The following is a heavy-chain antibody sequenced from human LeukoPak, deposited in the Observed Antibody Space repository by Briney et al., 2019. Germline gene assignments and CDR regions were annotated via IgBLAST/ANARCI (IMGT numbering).Heavy chain of an antibody. V-gene: IGHV3-23*01. J-gene: IGHJ4*02. CDR2: ISGSGGST. CDR1: GFAFNIYA. CDR3: AIREPTGY. Sequence: LAGGSLRLSCAASGFAFNIYAMSWVRQAPGKGLEWVSSISGSGGSTYHADSVKGRVTISRENSKNTLYLQMNSLRVEDTAVYYCAIREPTGYWGQGTLVTVSS. D-gene: IGHD3-9*01.